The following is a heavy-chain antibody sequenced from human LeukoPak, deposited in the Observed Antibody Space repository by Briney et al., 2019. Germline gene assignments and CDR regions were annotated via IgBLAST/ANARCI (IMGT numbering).Heavy chain of an antibody. J-gene: IGHJ6*02. V-gene: IGHV4-31*03. D-gene: IGHD2-2*01. CDR2: IFYSGGP. CDR1: GGSISSGGYY. CDR3: ARGYCSSTSCYVFYYGLDV. Sequence: KTSETLSLTCTVSGGSISSGGYYWNWIRQHPGKGLEWLGYIFYSGGPNYNPSLKGRLTISVDTSKNQFSLNLTSVTAADTAIYYCARGYCSSTSCYVFYYGLDVWGQGTTVTVSS.